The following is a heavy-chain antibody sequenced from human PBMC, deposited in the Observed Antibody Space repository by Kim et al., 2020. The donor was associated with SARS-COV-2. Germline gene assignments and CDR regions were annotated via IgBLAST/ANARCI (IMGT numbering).Heavy chain of an antibody. CDR1: GFTFSSYG. Sequence: GGSLRLSCAASGFTFSSYGMHWVRQAPGKGLEWVAVISYDGSNKYYADSVKGRFTISRDNSKNTLYLQMNSLRAEDTAVYYCARDLTAGYGNYWWGYYYYGMDVWGQGTTVTVSS. CDR3: ARDLTAGYGNYWWGYYYYGMDV. CDR2: ISYDGSNK. J-gene: IGHJ6*02. D-gene: IGHD4-17*01. V-gene: IGHV3-33*05.